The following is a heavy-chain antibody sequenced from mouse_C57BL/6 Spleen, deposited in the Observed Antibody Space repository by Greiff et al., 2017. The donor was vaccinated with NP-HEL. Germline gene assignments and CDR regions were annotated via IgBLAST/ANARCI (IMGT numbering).Heavy chain of an antibody. V-gene: IGHV1-82*01. D-gene: IGHD6-1*01. CDR3: ARPQGGAMDY. J-gene: IGHJ4*01. CDR1: GYAFSSSW. CDR2: IYPGDGDT. Sequence: QVQLQQSGPELVKPGASVKISCKASGYAFSSSWMNWVKQRPGKGLEWIGRIYPGDGDTNYNGKFKGKATLTADKSSSTAYMQLSSLTSEDSAVYFCARPQGGAMDYWGQGTSVTVSS.